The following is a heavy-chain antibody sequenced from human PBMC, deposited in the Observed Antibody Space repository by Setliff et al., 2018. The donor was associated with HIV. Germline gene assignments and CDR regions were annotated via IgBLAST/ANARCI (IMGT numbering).Heavy chain of an antibody. CDR3: ARQLSNSFDY. D-gene: IGHD1-1*01. CDR1: GYTFTNHG. V-gene: IGHV1-18*01. J-gene: IGHJ4*02. CDR2: ISPDNANT. Sequence: ASVKVSCKASGYTFTNHGITWVRQAPGQGLEWMGWISPDNANTRISQRFRGSVTMTRDRSINTAYMEFSGLTSDDTAVYYCARQLSNSFDYWGQGTLVTVSS.